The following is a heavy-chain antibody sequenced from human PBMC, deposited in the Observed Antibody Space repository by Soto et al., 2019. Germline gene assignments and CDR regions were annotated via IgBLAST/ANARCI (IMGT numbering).Heavy chain of an antibody. J-gene: IGHJ6*02. CDR3: ARVRYYYGSGVGAFYYYGMDV. Sequence: PGGSLRLSCAASGFTFSSYSMNWVRQAPGKGLEWVSYISNSSSTIYYADSVKGRFTISRDNAKNSLYLQMNSLRDEDTAVYYCARVRYYYGSGVGAFYYYGMDVWGQGTTVTVSS. V-gene: IGHV3-48*02. D-gene: IGHD3-10*01. CDR2: ISNSSSTI. CDR1: GFTFSSYS.